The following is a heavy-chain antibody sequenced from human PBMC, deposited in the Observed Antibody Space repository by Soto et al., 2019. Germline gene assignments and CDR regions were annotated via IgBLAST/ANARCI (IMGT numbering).Heavy chain of an antibody. CDR2: ISSSSSYI. CDR1: GFTFSSYS. J-gene: IGHJ6*03. CDR3: ARERAAAAGTVSYYYYYMDV. Sequence: GGSLRLSCAASGFTFSSYSMNWVRQAPGKGLEWVSSISSSSSYIYYADSVKGRFTISRDNAKNSLYLQMNSLRAEDTAVYYCARERAAAAGTVSYYYYYMDVWGKGTTVTVSS. D-gene: IGHD6-13*01. V-gene: IGHV3-21*01.